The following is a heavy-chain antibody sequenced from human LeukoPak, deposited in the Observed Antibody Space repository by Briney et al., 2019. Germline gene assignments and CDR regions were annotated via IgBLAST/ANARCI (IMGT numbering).Heavy chain of an antibody. CDR3: ARLADIVVVPAAIDDAFDI. J-gene: IGHJ3*02. CDR2: IYYSGST. CDR1: GGSISSSSYY. D-gene: IGHD2-2*02. V-gene: IGHV4-39*01. Sequence: SETLSLTCTVSGGSISSSSYYWGWIRQPPGKGLEWIGSIYYSGSTYYNPSLKSRVTISVDTSKNQFSLKLSSVTAADTAVYYCARLADIVVVPAAIDDAFDIWGQGTMVTVSS.